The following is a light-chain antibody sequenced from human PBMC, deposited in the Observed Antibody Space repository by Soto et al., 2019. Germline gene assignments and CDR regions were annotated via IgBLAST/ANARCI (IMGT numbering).Light chain of an antibody. CDR2: AAS. J-gene: IGKJ4*01. V-gene: IGKV1-6*01. Sequence: IQMTQSPSSLSAFVGDRVTITCRASQGIKNDLGWYQQKPGKAPKLLIYAASSLQSGVPSRFSGSGSGTDFALTISSLQPEDFATYFCLQDYVYPLTFGGGTKVDIK. CDR3: LQDYVYPLT. CDR1: QGIKND.